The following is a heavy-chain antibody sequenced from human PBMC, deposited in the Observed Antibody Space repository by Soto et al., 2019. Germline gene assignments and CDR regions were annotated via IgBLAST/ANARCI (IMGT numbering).Heavy chain of an antibody. CDR2: IKSNVNGGTR. CDR3: TTDRPFTGGGVILT. V-gene: IGHV3-15*01. CDR1: GATFSNLW. Sequence: EVQLVESGGGLIKPGGSVRLSCVVSGATFSNLWMTWVRQAPGKGLEWVGRIKSNVNGGTRDYAAPVKGRFTISRDDPQDAVFLEMNGLKTEDTGVYYCTTDRPFTGGGVILTWGQGTMVTVSS. D-gene: IGHD3-16*02. J-gene: IGHJ3*01.